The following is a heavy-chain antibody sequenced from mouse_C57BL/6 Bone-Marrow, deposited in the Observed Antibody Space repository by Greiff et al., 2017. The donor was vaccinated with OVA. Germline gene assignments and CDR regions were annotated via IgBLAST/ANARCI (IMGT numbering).Heavy chain of an antibody. CDR2: IHPNSGST. CDR3: AREGPPRFAY. CDR1: GYTFTSYW. V-gene: IGHV1-64*01. J-gene: IGHJ3*01. Sequence: QVQLKESGAELVKPGASVKLSCKASGYTFTSYWMHWVKQRPGQGLEWIGMIHPNSGSTNYNEKFKSKATLTVDKSSSTAYMQLSSLTSEDSAVYYCAREGPPRFAYWGQGTLVTVSA.